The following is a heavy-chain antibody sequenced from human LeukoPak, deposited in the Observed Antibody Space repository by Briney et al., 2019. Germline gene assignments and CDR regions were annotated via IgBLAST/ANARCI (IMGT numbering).Heavy chain of an antibody. CDR2: ISYDGSNK. J-gene: IGHJ4*02. D-gene: IGHD5-24*01. CDR1: GFTFSSYG. CDR3: AEEWEMATISGNY. Sequence: GGSLRLSCAASGFTFSSYGMHWVRQAPGKGLEWVAVISYDGSNKYYADSVKGRFTISRDNSKNTLYLQMNSLRAEDTAVYYCAEEWEMATISGNYWGQGTLVTVSS. V-gene: IGHV3-30*18.